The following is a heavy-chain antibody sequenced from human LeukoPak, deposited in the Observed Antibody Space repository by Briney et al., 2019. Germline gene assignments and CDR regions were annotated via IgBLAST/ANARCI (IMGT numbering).Heavy chain of an antibody. CDR3: ASGYSGYDLNY. CDR2: VNRKSGDT. CDR1: DFRDYY. V-gene: IGHV1-2*02. D-gene: IGHD5-12*01. J-gene: IGHJ4*02. Sequence: ASVKVSCKTSDFRDYYMNWVRQAPGRGLGWLGWVNRKSGDTDYAQKFQGRVTMTRDTSINTAYMELSGLKPDDTAIYYCASGYSGYDLNYWGQGTQVTVSS.